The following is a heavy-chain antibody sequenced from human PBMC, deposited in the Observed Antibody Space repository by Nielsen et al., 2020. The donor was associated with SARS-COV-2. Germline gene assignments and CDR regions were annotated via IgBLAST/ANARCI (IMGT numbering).Heavy chain of an antibody. Sequence: SGPTLVKPTQTLTLTCTFSGFSLSTSGMCVSWIRQPPGKALEWLARIDWDDDKYYSTFLKTRLTISKDTSKNQVVLTMTNMDPVDTATYYCARSVAATVSFDYWGQGTLVTVSS. CDR3: ARSVAATVSFDY. CDR2: IDWDDDK. V-gene: IGHV2-70*11. CDR1: GFSLSTSGMC. D-gene: IGHD2-15*01. J-gene: IGHJ4*02.